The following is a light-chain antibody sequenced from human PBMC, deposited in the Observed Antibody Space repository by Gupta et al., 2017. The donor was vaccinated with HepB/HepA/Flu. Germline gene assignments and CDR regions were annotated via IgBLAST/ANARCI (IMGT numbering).Light chain of an antibody. CDR2: WAS. CDR3: QQYSSTPPT. J-gene: IGKJ4*01. V-gene: IGKV4-1*01. Sequence: DIVMTQSPDSLAVPLGERPTINRKSSQSVLYSSHNQNYLPWYQQKPGQPPKLLIYWASTRESGAPDRFRGSASGTDFTLTISSLHAEDVAVYYFQQYSSTPPTFGAETKVEIK. CDR1: QSVLYSSHNQNY.